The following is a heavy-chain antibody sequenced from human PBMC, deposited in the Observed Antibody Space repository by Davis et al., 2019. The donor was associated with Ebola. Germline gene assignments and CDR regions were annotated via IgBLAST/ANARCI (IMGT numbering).Heavy chain of an antibody. CDR1: GGSVSSGGYY. CDR3: ARGRLLEWPPTFYGLDV. D-gene: IGHD3-3*01. J-gene: IGHJ6*04. V-gene: IGHV4-61*08. Sequence: MPSETLSLTCTVSGGSVSSGGYYWNWIRQAPGKGLEWIAFIYNTASSNQNPSLQSRVTISIDTPNKQISLKLSSVTAADTAVYYCARGRLLEWPPTFYGLDVWGKGTSVTVSS. CDR2: IYNTASS.